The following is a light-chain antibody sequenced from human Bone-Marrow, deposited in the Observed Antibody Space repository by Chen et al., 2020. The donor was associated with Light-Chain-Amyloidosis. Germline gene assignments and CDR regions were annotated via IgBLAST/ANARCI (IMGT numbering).Light chain of an antibody. V-gene: IGLV2-14*01. CDR1: SSDVGGDNH. CDR3: SSYTITNTLV. J-gene: IGLJ1*01. CDR2: EVT. Sequence: SALTQPASVCGSPGQSITISCTGTSSDVGGDNHVSWYQQHPDKAPKLMIYEVTNRPSWVPDRFSGSKSDNTASLTISGLQTEDEADYFCSSYTITNTLVFGSGTRVTVL.